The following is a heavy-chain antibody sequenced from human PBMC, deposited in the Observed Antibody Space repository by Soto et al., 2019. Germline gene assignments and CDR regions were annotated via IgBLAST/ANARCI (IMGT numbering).Heavy chain of an antibody. D-gene: IGHD3-3*01. J-gene: IGHJ4*02. V-gene: IGHV1-3*01. CDR3: ARDDRSVSGVVTLDH. Sequence: ASVKVSCKATGYSFKNYAVHWVRQAPGQRLEWMGFTNEGSGNTRFSQKFQGRISITRDTSASTVYLDLSSLTSEDTAIYYCARDDRSVSGVVTLDHWGPGTFVTVYS. CDR1: GYSFKNYA. CDR2: TNEGSGNT.